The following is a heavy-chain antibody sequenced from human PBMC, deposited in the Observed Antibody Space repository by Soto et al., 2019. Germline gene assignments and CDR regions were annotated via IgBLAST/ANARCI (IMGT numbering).Heavy chain of an antibody. V-gene: IGHV3-74*01. J-gene: IGHJ4*02. Sequence: GGSLRLSCAASGFTFSSYWMHWVRQAPGKGLVWVSRINSDGSSTSYADSVKGRFTISRDNAKNTLYLQMNSLRAEDTAVYYCARLLEEYCSSTSCYTFDYWGQGTLVTVSS. CDR1: GFTFSSYW. CDR2: INSDGSST. D-gene: IGHD2-2*02. CDR3: ARLLEEYCSSTSCYTFDY.